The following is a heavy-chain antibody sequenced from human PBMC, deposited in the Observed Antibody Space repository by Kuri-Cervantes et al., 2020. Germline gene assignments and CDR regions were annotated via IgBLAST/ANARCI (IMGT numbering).Heavy chain of an antibody. CDR1: GYTFTSYY. V-gene: IGHV1-46*01. CDR3: ARGPLIVATINWFDP. J-gene: IGHJ5*02. Sequence: ASVKVSCKASGYTFTSYYMHWVRQAPGQGLEWMGIINPSGGSTSYAQKFQGRVTMTRDTSTSTVYMELRSLRSDDTAVYYCARGPLIVATINWFDPWGQGTRVTVSS. CDR2: INPSGGST. D-gene: IGHD5-12*01.